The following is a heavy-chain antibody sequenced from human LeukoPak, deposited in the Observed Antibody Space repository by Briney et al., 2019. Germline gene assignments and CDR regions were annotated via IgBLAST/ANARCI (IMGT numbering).Heavy chain of an antibody. CDR2: ISGSGGST. J-gene: IGHJ4*02. D-gene: IGHD3-9*01. Sequence: GGSLRLSCAASGFTFSSYAMSWVRQAPGKGLEWVSAISGSGGSTYYADFVKGRFTISRDNSKNTLYLQMNSLRAEDTAVYYCAKWGDYDVLTGYYDSDYWGQGTLVTVSS. CDR1: GFTFSSYA. V-gene: IGHV3-23*01. CDR3: AKWGDYDVLTGYYDSDY.